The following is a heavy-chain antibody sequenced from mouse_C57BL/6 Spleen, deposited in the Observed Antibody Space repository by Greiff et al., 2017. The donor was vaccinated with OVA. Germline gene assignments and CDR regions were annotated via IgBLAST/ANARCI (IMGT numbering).Heavy chain of an antibody. CDR2: IYPGDGDT. V-gene: IGHV1-82*01. J-gene: IGHJ1*03. CDR1: GYAFSSSW. Sequence: VQLQQSGPELVKPGASVKISCKASGYAFSSSWMNWVKQRPGKGLEWIGRIYPGDGDTNYNGKFKGKATLTADKSSSTAYMQLSSLTSEDSAVYFCAREPYKYFDVWGTGTTVTVSS. CDR3: AREPYKYFDV. D-gene: IGHD2-10*01.